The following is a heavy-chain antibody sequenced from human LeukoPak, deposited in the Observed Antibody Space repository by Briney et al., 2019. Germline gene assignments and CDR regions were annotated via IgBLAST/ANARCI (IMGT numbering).Heavy chain of an antibody. D-gene: IGHD3-22*01. J-gene: IGHJ3*02. Sequence: ASVKVSCKASGYTFTSYYMHWVRQAPGQGLEWMGIINPSGGSTSYAQKFQGRVTMTRDTSTSAVYMELSSLRSEDTAVYYCARDLSDYGSSREGGDAFDIWGQGTMVTVSS. CDR2: INPSGGST. CDR1: GYTFTSYY. CDR3: ARDLSDYGSSREGGDAFDI. V-gene: IGHV1-46*01.